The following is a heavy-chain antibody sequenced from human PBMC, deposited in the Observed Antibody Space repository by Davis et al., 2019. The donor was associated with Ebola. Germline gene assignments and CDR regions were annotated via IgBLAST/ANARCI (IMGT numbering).Heavy chain of an antibody. CDR2: ISGYNGRT. V-gene: IGHV1-18*01. Sequence: AASVKVSCKTSGYMFTAYGITWVRQAPGQGLEWLGWISGYNGRTNLAQNVQGRVTLTTDTSPSTAYMELTSLRVDDTAVYYCARDGCSDSRCYTRTGNWLDPWGQGTQVTVSS. D-gene: IGHD2-2*02. CDR1: GYMFTAYG. J-gene: IGHJ5*02. CDR3: ARDGCSDSRCYTRTGNWLDP.